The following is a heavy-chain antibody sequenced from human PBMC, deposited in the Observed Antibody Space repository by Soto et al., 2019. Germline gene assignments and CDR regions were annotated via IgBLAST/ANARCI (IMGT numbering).Heavy chain of an antibody. D-gene: IGHD1-26*01. V-gene: IGHV3-48*01. CDR3: ASTSAGWELLYYY. J-gene: IGHJ4*02. Sequence: EVQLVESGGGLVQPGGSLRLSCAASGFTFSSYSMNWVRQAPGKGLEWVSYISSSSSTIYYADSVKGRFTISRDNAKNSLYLQMNSLRAEDTAVYYCASTSAGWELLYYYWGQGTPVTVSS. CDR2: ISSSSSTI. CDR1: GFTFSSYS.